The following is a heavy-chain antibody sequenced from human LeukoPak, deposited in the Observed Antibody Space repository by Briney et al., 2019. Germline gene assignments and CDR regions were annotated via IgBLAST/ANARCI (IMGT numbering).Heavy chain of an antibody. CDR2: ISYNSDKT. Sequence: PGGSLRLPCAASGFTFRNSAMNWVRQTPGKGLEWVSVISYNSDKTYYTDSVRGRFTISRDNSKNTVYLQMKSLRSEDTAVYYCAKAPAATTVENYLDSWGQGTLVTVSS. V-gene: IGHV3-23*01. CDR1: GFTFRNSA. CDR3: AKAPAATTVENYLDS. D-gene: IGHD6-25*01. J-gene: IGHJ4*02.